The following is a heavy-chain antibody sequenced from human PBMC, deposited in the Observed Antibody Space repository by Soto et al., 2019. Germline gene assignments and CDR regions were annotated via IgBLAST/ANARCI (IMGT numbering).Heavy chain of an antibody. CDR1: GFTFSLYG. CDR3: ERVGTNGYDLDFDY. D-gene: IGHD5-12*01. J-gene: IGHJ4*02. Sequence: PGGSLRLSCAASGFTFSLYGMHWVRQAPGKGLEWVAVIWNDGSEKNYADSVKGRFTLSGDSSKNTLYLEMNSLRVEDTAVYYCERVGTNGYDLDFDYWGQGTLATVSS. V-gene: IGHV3-33*01. CDR2: IWNDGSEK.